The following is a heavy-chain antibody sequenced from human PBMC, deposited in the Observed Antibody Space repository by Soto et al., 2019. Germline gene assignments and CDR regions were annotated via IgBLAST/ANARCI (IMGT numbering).Heavy chain of an antibody. J-gene: IGHJ5*02. V-gene: IGHV4-30-2*01. CDR1: GASISIGGYY. CDR3: ARVRLVRGWFDP. CDR2: IYHSGST. Sequence: PSESLSLTCTFSGASISIGGYYWSVIRQPPGKGLEWIGYIYHSGSTYYNPSLKSRVTISVDRSKNQFSLKLSSVTAADTAVYYCARVRLVRGWFDPWGQGTLVTVSS. D-gene: IGHD6-6*01.